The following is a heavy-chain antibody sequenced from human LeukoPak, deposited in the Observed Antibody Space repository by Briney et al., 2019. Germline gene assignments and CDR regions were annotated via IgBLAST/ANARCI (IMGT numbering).Heavy chain of an antibody. CDR3: AKDFSTRFGEWGDAFDI. J-gene: IGHJ3*02. CDR2: IYYTGST. V-gene: IGHV4-59*01. CDR1: GGSISTYY. D-gene: IGHD3-10*01. Sequence: SETLSLTCTLSGGSISTYYWSWVRQPPGKGLEWIGYIYYTGSTDYNPSLKSRVTMSVDTSKNQFSLKLSSVTAADTAVYYCAKDFSTRFGEWGDAFDIWGQGTMVTVSS.